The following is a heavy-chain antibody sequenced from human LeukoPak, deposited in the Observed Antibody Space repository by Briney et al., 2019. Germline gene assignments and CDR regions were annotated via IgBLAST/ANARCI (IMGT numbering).Heavy chain of an antibody. CDR3: ARLKYSSSHSDY. Sequence: GASLQISGEGSGCIFTSYWIGGGRRLPGKGLEGMGIIYPGESDTKHSPSFQGQVTISADKSISTAYLQWSSLKASDTAMYYCARLKYSSSHSDYWGQGTLVTVSS. J-gene: IGHJ4*02. D-gene: IGHD6-13*01. V-gene: IGHV5-51*01. CDR2: IYPGESDT. CDR1: GCIFTSYW.